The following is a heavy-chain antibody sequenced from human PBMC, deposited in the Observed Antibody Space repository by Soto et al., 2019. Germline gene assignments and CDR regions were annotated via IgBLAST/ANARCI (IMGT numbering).Heavy chain of an antibody. CDR1: GLTFSSYG. CDR3: AKALALLLDEDYYYYHGMDV. J-gene: IGHJ6*02. CDR2: ISYDGSNK. Sequence: GRSLRLSCTASGLTFSSYGMHWVRQAQGKGLEWVAVISYDGSNKYYADSVKGRFTISRDNSKNTLYLQMNSLRAEDTAVYYCAKALALLLDEDYYYYHGMDVWGQGTTVTVS. V-gene: IGHV3-30*18. D-gene: IGHD3-22*01.